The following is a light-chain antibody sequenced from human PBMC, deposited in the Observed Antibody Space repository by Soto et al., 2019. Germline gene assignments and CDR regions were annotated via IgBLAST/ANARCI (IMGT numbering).Light chain of an antibody. Sequence: DMQMTQSLPSLSAFVGHRDTITCRSSQCLGNYLAWYQQKPGKAPKLLIYSASLLPSGVPSRFSGSGSGTDFTLTINGLQPEDVAIYFCQTYNGPPISLGGGTKVDI. CDR2: SAS. CDR1: QCLGNY. J-gene: IGKJ4*01. V-gene: IGKV1-27*01. CDR3: QTYNGPPIS.